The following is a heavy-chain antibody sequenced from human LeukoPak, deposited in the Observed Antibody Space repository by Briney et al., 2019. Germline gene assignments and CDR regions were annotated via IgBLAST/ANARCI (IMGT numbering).Heavy chain of an antibody. V-gene: IGHV4-34*01. CDR3: ASGGKPDDYGDSPLDY. D-gene: IGHD4-17*01. Sequence: PSETLSLTCAVYGGSFSGYYWSWIRQPPGKGLEWIGEINHSGSTNYNPSLKSRVTISVDTSKNQFSLKLSSVTAADTAVYYCASGGKPDDYGDSPLDYWGQGTLVTVSS. CDR2: INHSGST. CDR1: GGSFSGYY. J-gene: IGHJ4*02.